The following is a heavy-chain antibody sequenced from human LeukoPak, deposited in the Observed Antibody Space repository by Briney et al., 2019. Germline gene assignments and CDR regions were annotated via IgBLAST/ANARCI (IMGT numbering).Heavy chain of an antibody. CDR3: AVLQGRKYFDY. CDR2: ISSSSSYI. V-gene: IGHV3-21*01. J-gene: IGHJ4*02. Sequence: GGSLRLSCAASGFIFSRNSMNWVRQAPGKGLEWVSSISSSSSYIYYADSVKGRFTISRDNAKNSLYLQMNSLRAEDTAVYYCAVLQGRKYFDYWGQGTLVTVSS. CDR1: GFIFSRNS.